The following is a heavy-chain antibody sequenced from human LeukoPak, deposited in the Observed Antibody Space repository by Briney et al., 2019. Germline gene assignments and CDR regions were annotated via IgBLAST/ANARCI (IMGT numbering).Heavy chain of an antibody. V-gene: IGHV1-69*04. CDR3: ARIDYSNAFDI. CDR1: GGTFSSYA. CDR2: IIPILGIA. D-gene: IGHD4-11*01. J-gene: IGHJ3*02. Sequence: SVKVSCKASGGTFSSYAISWVRQAPGQGLEWMGRIIPILGIANYAQKFQGRVTITRNTSISTAYMELSSLRSEDTAVYYCARIDYSNAFDIWGQGTMVTVSS.